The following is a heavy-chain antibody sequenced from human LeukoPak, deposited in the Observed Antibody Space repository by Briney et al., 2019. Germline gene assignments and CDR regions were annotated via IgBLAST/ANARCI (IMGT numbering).Heavy chain of an antibody. CDR1: GFTFSSYW. J-gene: IGHJ4*02. CDR3: ATRYFGYCSSGSCSFDY. CDR2: IKQDGSEK. V-gene: IGHV3-7*03. Sequence: PGGSLRLSCAASGFTFSSYWMSWVRQAPGKGLEWVANIKQDGSEKYYVDSVKGRFTISRDNAKNSLYLQMNSLRAEDTAVYYCATRYFGYCSSGSCSFDYWGQGTLVTVSS. D-gene: IGHD2-15*01.